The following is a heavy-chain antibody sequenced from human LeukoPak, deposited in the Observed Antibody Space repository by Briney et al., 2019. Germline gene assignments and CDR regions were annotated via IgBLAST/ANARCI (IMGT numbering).Heavy chain of an antibody. J-gene: IGHJ5*02. D-gene: IGHD3-10*01. V-gene: IGHV4-39*01. CDR3: ARRITMVRGGRWFDP. Sequence: PSETLSLTCTVSGGSISSSSYYWGWIRQPPGKGLEWIGSIYYSGSTYYNPSLKSRVTISVDTSKNQFSLKLSSVTAADTAVYYCARRITMVRGGRWFDPWGQGTLVTVSS. CDR1: GGSISSSSYY. CDR2: IYYSGST.